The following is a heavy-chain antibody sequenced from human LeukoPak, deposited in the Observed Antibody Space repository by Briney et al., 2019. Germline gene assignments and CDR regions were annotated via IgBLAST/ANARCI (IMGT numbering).Heavy chain of an antibody. CDR1: GFTFSSYG. J-gene: IGHJ4*02. CDR2: ISYDGSNK. CDR3: AKWDLGDYDY. Sequence: GGSLRLSCAASGFTFSSYGTHWVRQAPGKGLEWVAVISYDGSNKYYADSVKGRFTISRDNSKNTLYLQMNSLRAEDTAVYYCAKWDLGDYDYWGQGTLVTVSS. V-gene: IGHV3-30*18. D-gene: IGHD1-26*01.